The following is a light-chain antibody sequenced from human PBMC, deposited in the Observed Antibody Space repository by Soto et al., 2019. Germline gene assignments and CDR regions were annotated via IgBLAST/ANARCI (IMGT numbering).Light chain of an antibody. V-gene: IGKV3-20*01. J-gene: IGKJ4*01. CDR1: QSVSSSY. CDR3: QQYGSSPLT. Sequence: EIVLTQSPGTLSLSPGQRATLSCRASQSVSSSYLAWYQQKPGQAPRLLIYGASSRGTGIPDRFSGSGSGTDLNLTISRLEPEDFEVYYCQQYGSSPLTFGGGTKVQ. CDR2: GAS.